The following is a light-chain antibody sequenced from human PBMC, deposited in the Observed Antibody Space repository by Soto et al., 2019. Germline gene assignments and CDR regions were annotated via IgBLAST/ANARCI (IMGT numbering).Light chain of an antibody. Sequence: DIQMTQSPSSLSASVGDRVTITCRASQSISSYLNWYQQKPGKAPKLLIYAASSLESGVPSRFSGTGSGTEFTLTISNLQPDDFATYFCQQYNSFSLITFGQGTRLEIK. V-gene: IGKV1-39*01. CDR3: QQYNSFSLIT. CDR1: QSISSY. CDR2: AAS. J-gene: IGKJ5*01.